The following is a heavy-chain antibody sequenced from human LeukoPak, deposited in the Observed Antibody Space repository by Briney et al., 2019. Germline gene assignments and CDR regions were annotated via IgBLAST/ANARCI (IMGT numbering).Heavy chain of an antibody. D-gene: IGHD3-10*01. Sequence: EGSLRLSCAASGFTFSSYAMSWVRQAPGKGLEWVSTISGSGGSTYYADSVKGRFTISRDRSKNTLYLQMNSLRPEDTAVYYCAKRPYYYGSGNYYPPFDSWGQGTLVTVSS. J-gene: IGHJ4*02. V-gene: IGHV3-23*01. CDR3: AKRPYYYGSGNYYPPFDS. CDR1: GFTFSSYA. CDR2: ISGSGGST.